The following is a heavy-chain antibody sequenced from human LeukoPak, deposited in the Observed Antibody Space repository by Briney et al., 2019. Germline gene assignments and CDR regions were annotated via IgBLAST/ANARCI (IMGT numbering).Heavy chain of an antibody. CDR1: GYTFTSYA. Sequence: VASVKVSCKASGYTFTSYAMNWVRQAPGQGLEWMGWITTYNGDTDYAQKLQGRVTMTADTSTSTAYMELRSLRSDDTAVYYCAIVLPYFGYWGQGTLLTVSS. V-gene: IGHV1-18*01. J-gene: IGHJ4*02. D-gene: IGHD3-10*01. CDR2: ITTYNGDT. CDR3: AIVLPYFGY.